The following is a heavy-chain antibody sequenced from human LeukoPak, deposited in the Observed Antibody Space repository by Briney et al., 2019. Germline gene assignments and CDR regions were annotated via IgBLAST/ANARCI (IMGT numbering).Heavy chain of an antibody. Sequence: SEALSLTCAVSADSFSSHYWTWIRQSPGKGLEWIGYISYIGSTNYNPSLKSRVTISIDTSKNQFSLKLRSVTAADTAVYYCARDLVTVTKGFDIWGQGTMVSVSS. J-gene: IGHJ3*02. CDR1: ADSFSSHY. CDR2: ISYIGST. V-gene: IGHV4-59*11. CDR3: ARDLVTVTKGFDI. D-gene: IGHD4-17*01.